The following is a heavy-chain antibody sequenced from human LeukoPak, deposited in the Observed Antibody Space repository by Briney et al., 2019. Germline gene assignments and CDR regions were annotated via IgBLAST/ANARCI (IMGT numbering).Heavy chain of an antibody. D-gene: IGHD3-10*01. J-gene: IGHJ4*02. V-gene: IGHV3-21*01. Sequence: GGSLRLSCAASGFTFSTYSFNWVRQAPRKGLEWVSSISSSSTYIYYADSVKGRFTISRDDAKNSLYLQMNSLRAEDTAVYYCARGLVRGADYWGQGTLVTVSS. CDR1: GFTFSTYS. CDR2: ISSSSTYI. CDR3: ARGLVRGADY.